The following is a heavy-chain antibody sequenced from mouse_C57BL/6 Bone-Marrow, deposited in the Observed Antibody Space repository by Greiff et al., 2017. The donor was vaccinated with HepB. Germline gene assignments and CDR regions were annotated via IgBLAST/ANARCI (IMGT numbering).Heavy chain of an antibody. CDR2: IDPSDSYT. CDR3: ARTPTIVTTYYFDY. J-gene: IGHJ2*01. CDR1: GYTFTSYW. D-gene: IGHD2-5*01. Sequence: QVQLQQSGAELVRPGTSVKLSCKASGYTFTSYWMHWVKQRPGQGLEWIGVIDPSDSYTNYNQKFKGKATLTVDTSSSTAYMQLSSLTSEDSAVYYCARTPTIVTTYYFDYWGQGTTLTVSS. V-gene: IGHV1-59*01.